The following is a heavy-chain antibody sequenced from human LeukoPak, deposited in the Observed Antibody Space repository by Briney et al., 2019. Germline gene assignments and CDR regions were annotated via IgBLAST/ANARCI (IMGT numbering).Heavy chain of an antibody. CDR2: IYYSGRT. CDR1: GGSISSISHY. V-gene: IGHV4-39*01. Sequence: PSETLSLTCTVSGGSISSISHYWGWIRQPPGKGLEWIGSIYYSGRTNYNPSLKSRVTISADTSKNQFSLKLTSVTAADTAVYYCARHHGTGLISSGWYWGQGTLVTVSS. J-gene: IGHJ4*02. D-gene: IGHD6-19*01. CDR3: ARHHGTGLISSGWY.